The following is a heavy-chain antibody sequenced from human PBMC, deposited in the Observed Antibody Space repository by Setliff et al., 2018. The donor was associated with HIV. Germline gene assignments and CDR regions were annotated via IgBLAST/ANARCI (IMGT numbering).Heavy chain of an antibody. J-gene: IGHJ4*02. D-gene: IGHD3-10*01. V-gene: IGHV1-18*01. CDR3: ARGWDYGVRKPED. Sequence: ASVKVSCKASGYTFTSYDINWVRQAPGQGLEWMGWISAYSGETFSTLKFRDRVTLTTDTSTNTAHMELRSLTYGDTAVYFCARGWDYGVRKPEDWGQGTLVTVSS. CDR2: ISAYSGET. CDR1: GYTFTSYD.